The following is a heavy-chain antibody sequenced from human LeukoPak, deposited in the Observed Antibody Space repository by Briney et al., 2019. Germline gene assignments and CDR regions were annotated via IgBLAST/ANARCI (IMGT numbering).Heavy chain of an antibody. CDR1: GFTFSSYW. V-gene: IGHV3-7*01. CDR2: IKQDGSEK. CDR3: AREAGYYDPRYDY. D-gene: IGHD3-3*01. Sequence: PGGSLRLSCAASGFTFSSYWMSWVRQAPGEGLEWVANIKQDGSEKYYVDSVKGRFTISRDNAKSSLYLQMNSLRAEDTAVYYCAREAGYYDPRYDYWGQGTLVTVSS. J-gene: IGHJ4*02.